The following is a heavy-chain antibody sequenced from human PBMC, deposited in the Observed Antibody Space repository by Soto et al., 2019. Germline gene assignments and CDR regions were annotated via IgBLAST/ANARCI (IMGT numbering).Heavy chain of an antibody. Sequence: GGSLRLSCAASGFTFSSYSMNWVRQAPGKGLEWVSSISSSSSYIYYADSVKGRFTISRDNAKNSLYLQMNSLRAEDTAVFYCARGQNKLLGWYKGRDYWGQGTLVTVSS. CDR2: ISSSSSYI. CDR3: ARGQNKLLGWYKGRDY. J-gene: IGHJ4*02. D-gene: IGHD6-19*01. V-gene: IGHV3-21*01. CDR1: GFTFSSYS.